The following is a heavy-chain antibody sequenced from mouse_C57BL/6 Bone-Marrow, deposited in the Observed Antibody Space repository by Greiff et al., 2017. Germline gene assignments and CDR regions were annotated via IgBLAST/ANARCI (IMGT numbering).Heavy chain of an antibody. J-gene: IGHJ3*01. CDR1: GYSFTGYY. Sequence: VQLQQSGPELVKPGASVKISCKASGYSFTGYYMNWVKQSSEKSLEWIGEINPRTGGTSYNQKFKGKATLTVDKSSSTAYMQLKSLTSEDSAVYCCARGDYYGFYLPPGFASWGQGTLVTVSA. D-gene: IGHD1-1*01. V-gene: IGHV1-43*01. CDR2: INPRTGGT. CDR3: ARGDYYGFYLPPGFAS.